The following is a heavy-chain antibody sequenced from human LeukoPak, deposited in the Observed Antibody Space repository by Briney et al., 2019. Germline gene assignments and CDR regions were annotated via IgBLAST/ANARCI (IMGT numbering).Heavy chain of an antibody. V-gene: IGHV3-23*01. D-gene: IGHD3-22*01. CDR1: RFTFSTYA. CDR2: ISGSGDST. J-gene: IGHJ4*02. CDR3: ARDRHKYNYDSGGYPPY. Sequence: PGGSLRLSCTASRFTFSTYAMSWVRQAPGKGLEWVSTISGSGDSTYYADSVKGRFTISRDNAKNSLYLQMNTLRAEDTAVYYCARDRHKYNYDSGGYPPYWGQGTLVTVSS.